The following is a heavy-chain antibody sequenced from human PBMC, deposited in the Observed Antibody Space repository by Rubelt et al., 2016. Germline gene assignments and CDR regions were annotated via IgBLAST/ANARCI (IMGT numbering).Heavy chain of an antibody. V-gene: IGHV4-34*01. D-gene: IGHD3-9*01. J-gene: IGHJ5*02. CDR3: ARVLDLDWFDP. Sequence: QVQLQQWGAGLLKPSETLSLTCAVYGGSFSGYYWTWIRQPPGKGLEWIGEINHSGSTNYNPSLKRRVTISVNTSKNPFSLKLRSVTAADTAVYYCARVLDLDWFDPWGQGTLVTVSS. CDR2: INHSGST. CDR1: GGSFSGYY.